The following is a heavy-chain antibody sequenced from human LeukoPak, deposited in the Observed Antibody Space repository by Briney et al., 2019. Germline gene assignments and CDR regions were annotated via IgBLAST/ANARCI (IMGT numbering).Heavy chain of an antibody. J-gene: IGHJ4*02. V-gene: IGHV3-7*01. CDR2: IKSDGSEK. CDR3: ASGSGWRQLY. Sequence: PGGSLRLSCVVSEFTFSSNWMNWVRQAPGKGLEWVANIKSDGSEKYYADSVKGRFTISRDNAKNSLYLQMNSLKAEDTAVYYCASGSGWRQLYWGQGTLVTVSS. CDR1: EFTFSSNW. D-gene: IGHD5-24*01.